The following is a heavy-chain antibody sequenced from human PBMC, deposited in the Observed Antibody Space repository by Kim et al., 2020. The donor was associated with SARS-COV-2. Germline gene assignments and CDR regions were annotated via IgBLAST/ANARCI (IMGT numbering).Heavy chain of an antibody. D-gene: IGHD4-17*01. CDR2: IYYSGTT. V-gene: IGHV4-59*01. J-gene: IGHJ2*01. Sequence: SETLSLTCTVSGGSISTYSWSWIRQPPGKGLEWIGYIYYSGTTTYNPSLKSRVAISVDTSKNQFSLKVTSVTAADTAIYYCARDGGQYGDRYFGLWGRGTLVTVSS. CDR3: ARDGGQYGDRYFGL. CDR1: GGSISTYS.